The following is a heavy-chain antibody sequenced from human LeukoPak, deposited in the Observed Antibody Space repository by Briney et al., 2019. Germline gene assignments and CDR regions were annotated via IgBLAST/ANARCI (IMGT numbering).Heavy chain of an antibody. CDR2: IYYSGST. D-gene: IGHD3-9*01. Sequence: SETLSLTCTVSGDFISSSSYYWGWIRQPPGKGLEWIGNIYYSGSTYYNPSLKSRVTISVDTSKNQFSLKLNSVTAADTAVYYCARVTGYMIEDYFDYWGQGILVTVSS. V-gene: IGHV4-39*07. J-gene: IGHJ4*02. CDR1: GDFISSSSYY. CDR3: ARVTGYMIEDYFDY.